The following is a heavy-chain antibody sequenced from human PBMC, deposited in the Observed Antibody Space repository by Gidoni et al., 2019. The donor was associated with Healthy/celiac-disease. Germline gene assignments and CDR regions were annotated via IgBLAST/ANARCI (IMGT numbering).Heavy chain of an antibody. Sequence: QVQLQESGPGLVKPSQTLSLTCTVSGGSISSGGYYWSWIRQHPGKGLEWIGYIYYSGSTYYNPSLKSRVTISVDTSKNQFSLKLSSVTAADTAVYYCARLAKYYYDSSGYTPLGAFDIWGQGTMVTVSS. CDR2: IYYSGST. V-gene: IGHV4-31*03. CDR3: ARLAKYYYDSSGYTPLGAFDI. D-gene: IGHD3-22*01. CDR1: GGSISSGGYY. J-gene: IGHJ3*02.